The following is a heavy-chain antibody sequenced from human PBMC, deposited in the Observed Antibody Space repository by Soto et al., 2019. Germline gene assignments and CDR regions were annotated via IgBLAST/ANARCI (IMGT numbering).Heavy chain of an antibody. Sequence: PSETLSLTCAVSGDSISTGGYSWSWIRQPPGKALEWIGYIYHSGSTYYNPSLKSRVTMSVDRSKNQFSLQLSSVTAADTAVYYCARAKGDYGDYRLDYWGQGALVTSPQ. D-gene: IGHD4-17*01. CDR2: IYHSGST. CDR1: GDSISTGGYS. J-gene: IGHJ4*02. V-gene: IGHV4-30-2*01. CDR3: ARAKGDYGDYRLDY.